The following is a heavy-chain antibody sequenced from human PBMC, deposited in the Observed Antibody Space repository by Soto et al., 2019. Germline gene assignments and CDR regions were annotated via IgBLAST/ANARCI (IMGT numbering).Heavy chain of an antibody. CDR2: IIPIFGTA. CDR3: ARDQYCGGDCYLYYYDY. Sequence: SVKVSCKASGGTFSSYAISWVRQAPGQGLEWMGGIIPIFGTANYAQKFQGRVTITADESTSTAYMELSSLRSEDTAVYYCARDQYCGGDCYLYYYDYWGQVTLVTVSS. J-gene: IGHJ4*02. V-gene: IGHV1-69*13. CDR1: GGTFSSYA. D-gene: IGHD2-21*02.